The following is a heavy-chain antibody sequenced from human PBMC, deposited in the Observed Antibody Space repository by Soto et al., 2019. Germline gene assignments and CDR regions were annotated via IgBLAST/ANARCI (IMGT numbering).Heavy chain of an antibody. Sequence: SETLSLTCAVSGGSISSGGYSWSWIRQPPGKGLEWIGYIYHSGSTYYNPSLKSRVTISVDRSKNQFSLKLSSVTAADTAVYYCARVSGSYYYGMDVWGQGTKVTVSS. V-gene: IGHV4-30-2*01. D-gene: IGHD1-26*01. J-gene: IGHJ6*02. CDR3: ARVSGSYYYGMDV. CDR1: GGSISSGGYS. CDR2: IYHSGST.